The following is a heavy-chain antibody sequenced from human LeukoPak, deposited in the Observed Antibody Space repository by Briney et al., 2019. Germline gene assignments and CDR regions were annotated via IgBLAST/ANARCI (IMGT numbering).Heavy chain of an antibody. CDR2: ISITSSTI. V-gene: IGHV3-48*02. J-gene: IGHJ4*02. CDR1: GFTFSSYS. Sequence: PGGSLRLSCVASGFTFSSYSMSWVRQAPGKGLEWVSYISITSSTIYYADSVKGRFTISRDNAKNSLSLQMNSLRHEDTAVCYCARDVRFYFDNWGQGTLVTVSS. CDR3: ARDVRFYFDN.